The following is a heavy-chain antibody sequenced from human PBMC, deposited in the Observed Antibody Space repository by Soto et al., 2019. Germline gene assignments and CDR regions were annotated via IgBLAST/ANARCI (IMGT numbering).Heavy chain of an antibody. Sequence: GGSLRLSCAASGFTFDDYTMHWVRQAPGKGLEWVSLISWDGGSTYYADSVKGRFTISRDNSKNSLYLQMNSLRTEDTALYYCARGWLDQSGYDPFDYWGQGTLVTVSS. D-gene: IGHD5-12*01. CDR3: ARGWLDQSGYDPFDY. CDR2: ISWDGGST. J-gene: IGHJ4*02. CDR1: GFTFDDYT. V-gene: IGHV3-43*01.